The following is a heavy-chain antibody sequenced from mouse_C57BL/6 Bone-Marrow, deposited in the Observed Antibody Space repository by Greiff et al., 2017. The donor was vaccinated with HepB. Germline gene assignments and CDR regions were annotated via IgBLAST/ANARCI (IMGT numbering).Heavy chain of an antibody. CDR3: ARGGYAMDY. J-gene: IGHJ4*01. CDR2: ISSCGSYT. V-gene: IGHV5-6*01. Sequence: EVQLVESGGDLVKPGGSLKLSCAASGFTFSSYGMSWVRQTPDKRLEWVATISSCGSYTYYPDSVKGRFTISRDNAKNTLYLQMSSLKSEDTAMYYCARGGYAMDYWGQGTSVTVSS. CDR1: GFTFSSYG.